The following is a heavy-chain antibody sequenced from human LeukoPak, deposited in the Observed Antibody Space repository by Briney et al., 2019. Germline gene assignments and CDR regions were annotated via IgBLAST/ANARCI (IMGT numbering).Heavy chain of an antibody. CDR1: GFIVSNKY. Sequence: GGSLRLSCAASGFIVSNKYMTWVRQAPGKGLEWVALIYNDGRTYYADSVKGRFTISRDNSKNTLYLQMNSLRAEDTAIYYCAKLSPTTLYDSRGWFDPWGQGTLVTVSS. V-gene: IGHV3-53*01. D-gene: IGHD3-3*01. J-gene: IGHJ5*02. CDR3: AKLSPTTLYDSRGWFDP. CDR2: IYNDGRT.